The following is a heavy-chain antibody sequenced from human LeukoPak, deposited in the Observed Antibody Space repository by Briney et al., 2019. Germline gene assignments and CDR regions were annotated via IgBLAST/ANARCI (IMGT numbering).Heavy chain of an antibody. J-gene: IGHJ6*03. CDR3: ARAIYYSNAYYYHYMDV. V-gene: IGHV3-53*01. CDR1: EFIVSSSY. CDR2: IYGGVST. D-gene: IGHD4-11*01. Sequence: PGGSLRLSCAASEFIVSSSYMSWVRQAPGKGLEWVSVIYGGVSTYYADSVKGRFTISRDNSKNTLYLQMNSLRAEDTAVYYCARAIYYSNAYYYHYMDVWGKGTTVTVSS.